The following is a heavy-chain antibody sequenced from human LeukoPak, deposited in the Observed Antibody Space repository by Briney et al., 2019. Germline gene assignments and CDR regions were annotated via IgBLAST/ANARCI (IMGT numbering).Heavy chain of an antibody. J-gene: IGHJ4*02. CDR1: AFTFSNYF. Sequence: GGSLRLSCAASAFTFSNYFMSWVRQAPGKGLEWVANRKQDGSEKYYVDSVKGRFTISRDNTKNALYLQMNSLRAEDTAVYYCARDQRGISGWYEDYWGQGTLVTVSS. CDR3: ARDQRGISGWYEDY. CDR2: RKQDGSEK. V-gene: IGHV3-7*01. D-gene: IGHD6-19*01.